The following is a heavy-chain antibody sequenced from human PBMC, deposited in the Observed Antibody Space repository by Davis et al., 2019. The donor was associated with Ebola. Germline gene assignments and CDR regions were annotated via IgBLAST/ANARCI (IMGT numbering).Heavy chain of an antibody. J-gene: IGHJ4*02. CDR3: ARGPPLGATDFGY. D-gene: IGHD1-26*01. CDR2: IYYSGST. CDR1: GGSVSSGSYY. V-gene: IGHV4-61*01. Sequence: PSETLSLTCTVSGGSVSSGSYYWSWIRQPPGKGLEWIGYIYYSGSTNYNPSLKSRVTISVDTSKNQFSLKLSSVTAADTAVYYCARGPPLGATDFGYWGQGTLVTVSS.